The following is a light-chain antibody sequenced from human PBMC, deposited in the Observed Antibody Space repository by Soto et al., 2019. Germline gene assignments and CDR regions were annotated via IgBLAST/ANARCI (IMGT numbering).Light chain of an antibody. CDR2: AAS. CDR1: ESINRH. Sequence: DIQMTQSPSSLSASVGDRVTITCRASESINRHLNWYQQQPGKAPKLLIYAASSLQNGVPSRFGGGGSGTDFTLIITNLQPDDFASHYCQQSDTALSLTFGPGTRLAIK. V-gene: IGKV1-39*01. CDR3: QQSDTALSLT. J-gene: IGKJ5*01.